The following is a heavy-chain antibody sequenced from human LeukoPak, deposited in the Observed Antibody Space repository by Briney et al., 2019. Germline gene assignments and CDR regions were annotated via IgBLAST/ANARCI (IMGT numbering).Heavy chain of an antibody. D-gene: IGHD6-6*01. CDR2: IYSGGST. CDR3: ARADPRIAARLLDY. J-gene: IGHJ4*02. Sequence: PGGSLRLSCATSGFTVSSNYMSGGRQAPGKGLEWVSVIYSGGSTYYADSVKGRFTISRDNSKNTLYLQMNSLRAEDTAVYYCARADPRIAARLLDYWGQGTLVTVSS. V-gene: IGHV3-53*01. CDR1: GFTVSSNY.